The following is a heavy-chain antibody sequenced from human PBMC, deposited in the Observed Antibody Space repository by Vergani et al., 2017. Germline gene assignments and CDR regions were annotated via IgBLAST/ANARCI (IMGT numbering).Heavy chain of an antibody. J-gene: IGHJ4*02. V-gene: IGHV3-33*01. CDR3: AIEEDIVVVPAAMPDLHYFDC. CDR2: IWYDGSNK. CDR1: GFTFSSYG. D-gene: IGHD2-2*01. Sequence: QVQLVESGGGVVQPGRSLRLSCAASGFTFSSYGMHWVRQAPGKGLEWVAVIWYDGSNKYYADSVKGRFTLSRDNSKNTLYLQMNSLRAEDTAVYYCAIEEDIVVVPAAMPDLHYFDCWGQGTLVTVSS.